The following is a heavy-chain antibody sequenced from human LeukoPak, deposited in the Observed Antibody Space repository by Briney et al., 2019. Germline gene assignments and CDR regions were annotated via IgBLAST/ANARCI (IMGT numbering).Heavy chain of an antibody. CDR2: MNPNSGNT. CDR1: GYTFTSYD. V-gene: IGHV1-8*01. Sequence: ASVKVSCKASGYTFTSYDINWVRQATGQGLEWMGWMNPNSGNTGYAQKFQGRVTMTRNTSISTAYMELSSLRSEDTAVYYCVLFVYYDSSGYSSTDAFDIWGQGTMVTVSS. J-gene: IGHJ3*02. D-gene: IGHD3-22*01. CDR3: VLFVYYDSSGYSSTDAFDI.